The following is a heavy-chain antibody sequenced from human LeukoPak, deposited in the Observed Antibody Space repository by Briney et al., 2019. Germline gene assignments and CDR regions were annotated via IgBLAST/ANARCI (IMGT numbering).Heavy chain of an antibody. D-gene: IGHD1-26*01. CDR1: GFTFSSHP. V-gene: IGHV3-23*01. CDR2: ISSGGGST. Sequence: GGSLRLSCAASGFTFSSHPMSWVRQAPGKGLEWVSAISSGGGSTYYADSVKGRFTISRDNSKNTLYLQMNSLRAEDMAVYYCAKEPYSGSQLLDYWGQGTLVTVSS. CDR3: AKEPYSGSQLLDY. J-gene: IGHJ4*02.